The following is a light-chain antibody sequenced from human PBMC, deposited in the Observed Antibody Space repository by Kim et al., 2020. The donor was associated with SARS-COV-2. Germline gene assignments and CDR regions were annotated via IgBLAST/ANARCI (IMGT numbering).Light chain of an antibody. J-gene: IGKJ3*01. CDR1: QSVERSY. V-gene: IGKV3-20*01. CDR3: QQYGTSPLT. Sequence: SPDETDTLACRASQSVERSYLAWYPQKPGQAPRLLSYGSYSRATCIPDRFRGSGSGTDFRLTISRLEPEDFAVYYCQQYGTSPLTFGPGTKVDIK. CDR2: GSY.